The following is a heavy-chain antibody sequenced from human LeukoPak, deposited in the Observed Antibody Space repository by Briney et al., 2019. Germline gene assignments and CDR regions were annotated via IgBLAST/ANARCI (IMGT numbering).Heavy chain of an antibody. D-gene: IGHD4-17*01. Sequence: PGGSLRLSCVVSGFTLSGDYISWLRQAPGEGLEWVSVLYYGVSTFYKDSVKGRFTTSGDNFKNTVYLQMNSLRAEDTAVYYCARGRQNYGDYPYWGQGALVTVSS. CDR3: ARGRQNYGDYPY. CDR2: LYYGVST. CDR1: GFTLSGDY. V-gene: IGHV3-53*01. J-gene: IGHJ4*02.